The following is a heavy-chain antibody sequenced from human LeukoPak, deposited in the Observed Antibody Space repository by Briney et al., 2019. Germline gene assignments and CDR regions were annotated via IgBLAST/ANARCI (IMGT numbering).Heavy chain of an antibody. CDR2: IKSKTDGGTT. J-gene: IGHJ6*03. CDR1: GFTFSNAW. V-gene: IGHV3-15*01. D-gene: IGHD4-11*01. Sequence: GGSLRLSCAASGFTFSNAWMSWVRQAPGKGLEWVGRIKSKTDGGTTDYAAPVKGRFTISRDNSKNTLYLQMNSLRAEDTAVYYCAKDFDYSNYLPMDVWGKGTTVTVSS. CDR3: AKDFDYSNYLPMDV.